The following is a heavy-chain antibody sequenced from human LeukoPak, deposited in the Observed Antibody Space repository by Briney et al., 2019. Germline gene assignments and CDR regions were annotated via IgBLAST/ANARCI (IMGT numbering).Heavy chain of an antibody. CDR2: INAGNGNT. Sequence: ASVKVSCKASGYTFIGYVMHWVRQAPGQRLEWMGWINAGNGNTEYSQKFQGRVTITRDTSASTAYMELSSLRSEDTAVYYCARADSSGYYPAYYGMDVWGQGTTVTVSS. V-gene: IGHV1-3*01. CDR3: ARADSSGYYPAYYGMDV. CDR1: GYTFIGYV. D-gene: IGHD3-22*01. J-gene: IGHJ6*02.